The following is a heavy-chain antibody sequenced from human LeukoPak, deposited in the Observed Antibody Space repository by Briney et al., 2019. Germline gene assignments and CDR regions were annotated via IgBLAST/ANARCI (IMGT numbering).Heavy chain of an antibody. V-gene: IGHV1-69*05. CDR3: ARDLYCTLGVCFSPGAFDL. CDR1: GDSVSSYS. CDR2: IIPIFGTT. D-gene: IGHD2-8*01. J-gene: IGHJ3*01. Sequence: SVKVSCKSSGDSVSSYSFSWVRQAPGQGGGGRGVIIPIFGTTKYAQKFQGRVTISTDESTSTAYMELSSLRSEDTAIYYCARDLYCTLGVCFSPGAFDLWGQGTMVTVSS.